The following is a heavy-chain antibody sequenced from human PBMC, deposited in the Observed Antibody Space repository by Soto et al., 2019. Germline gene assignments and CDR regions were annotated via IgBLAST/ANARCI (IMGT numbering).Heavy chain of an antibody. CDR2: ISSDGSST. J-gene: IGHJ6*02. CDR1: GFTFSSYW. CDR3: ARGDYYDSKYYGMDV. Sequence: GGSLRLSCAASGFTFSSYWMHWVRQAPGKGLVWVSRISSDGSSTSYADSVKGRFTISRDNAKNTLYLQMNSLRAEDTAVYYCARGDYYDSKYYGMDVWGQGTTVPVYS. D-gene: IGHD3-22*01. V-gene: IGHV3-74*01.